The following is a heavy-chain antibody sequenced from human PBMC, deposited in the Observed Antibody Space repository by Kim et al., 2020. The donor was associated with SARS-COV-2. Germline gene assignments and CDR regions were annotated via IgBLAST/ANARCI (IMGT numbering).Heavy chain of an antibody. V-gene: IGHV4-39*01. CDR1: GGSISSSSYY. CDR3: ASLITMVRVFDY. CDR2: IYYSGST. Sequence: SETLSLTCTVSGGSISSSSYYWGWIRQPPGKGLEWIGSIYYSGSTYYNPSLKSRVTISVDTSKNQFSLKPSSVTAADTAVYYCASLITMVRVFDYWGQGTLVTVSS. D-gene: IGHD3-10*01. J-gene: IGHJ4*02.